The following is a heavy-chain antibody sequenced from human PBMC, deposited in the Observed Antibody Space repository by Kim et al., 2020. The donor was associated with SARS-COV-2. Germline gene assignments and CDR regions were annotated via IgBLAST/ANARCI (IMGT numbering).Heavy chain of an antibody. CDR2: ISAYNGNT. Sequence: ASVKVSCKASGYTFTSYGISWVRQAPGQGLEWMGWISAYNGNTNYAQKLQGRVTMTTDTSTSTAYMELRSLRSDDTAVYYCARVGLNSGYDPDESNFDYWAQGTLVTVSS. J-gene: IGHJ4*02. CDR1: GYTFTSYG. V-gene: IGHV1-18*01. D-gene: IGHD5-12*01. CDR3: ARVGLNSGYDPDESNFDY.